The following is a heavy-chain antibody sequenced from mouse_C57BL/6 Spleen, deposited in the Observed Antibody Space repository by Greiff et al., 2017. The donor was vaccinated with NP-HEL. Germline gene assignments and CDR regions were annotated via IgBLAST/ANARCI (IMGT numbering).Heavy chain of an antibody. J-gene: IGHJ1*03. CDR2: INPNNGGT. D-gene: IGHD1-1*01. Sequence: EVQLQQSGPELVKPGASVKISCKASGYTFTDYYMNWVKQSHGKSLEWIGDINPNNGGTSYNQKFKGKATLTVDKSSSTAYMELRSLTSEDSAVYYCARRVSTVGYWYFDVWGTGTTVTVSS. CDR3: ARRVSTVGYWYFDV. V-gene: IGHV1-26*01. CDR1: GYTFTDYY.